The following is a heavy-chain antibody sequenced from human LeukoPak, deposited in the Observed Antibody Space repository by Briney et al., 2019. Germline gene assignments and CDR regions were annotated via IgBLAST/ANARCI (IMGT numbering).Heavy chain of an antibody. V-gene: IGHV3-23*01. CDR2: ISAAGGST. J-gene: IGHJ6*03. D-gene: IGHD6-13*01. CDR1: GFTFSNYA. Sequence: PGGSLRLSCAASGFTFSNYAMNWVRQAPGKGLEWVSAISAAGGSTYYADSVKGRFTISRDNSKNTLYLQMNSLRAEDTAVYYCANLYVAGGARYFYMDVWGKGTTVTISS. CDR3: ANLYVAGGARYFYMDV.